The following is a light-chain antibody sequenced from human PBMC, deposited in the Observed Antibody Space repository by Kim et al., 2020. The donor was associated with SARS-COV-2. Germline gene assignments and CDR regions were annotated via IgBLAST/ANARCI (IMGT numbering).Light chain of an antibody. CDR3: QQCNSYPLT. J-gene: IGKJ2*01. CDR2: DAS. V-gene: IGKV1-13*02. Sequence: SASVGDIVTITCRASQGISSALSWYQQKPGNAPKLLIYDASSLESGVPSRFSGSGSGTDFTLTISSLQPEDFATYYCQQCNSYPLTFGQGTKLEI. CDR1: QGISSA.